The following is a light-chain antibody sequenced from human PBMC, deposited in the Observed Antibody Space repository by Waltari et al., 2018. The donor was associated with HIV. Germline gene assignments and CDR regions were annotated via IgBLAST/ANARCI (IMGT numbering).Light chain of an antibody. CDR2: DVS. J-gene: IGLJ2*01. V-gene: IGLV2-14*03. CDR3: SSYTSSSTKV. CDR1: SSDIDGYNY. Sequence: QSALTQPASVSGSPGQSITISCTGTSSDIDGYNYVSWYQQHPGKAPKLMIYDVSNRPSGLSNRFSGSKSGNTASLTISGLQAEDEADYYSSSYTSSSTKVFGGGTKLTVL.